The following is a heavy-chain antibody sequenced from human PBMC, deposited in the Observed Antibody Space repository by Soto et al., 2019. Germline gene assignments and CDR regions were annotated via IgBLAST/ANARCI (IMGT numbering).Heavy chain of an antibody. CDR3: ARRGVVVVTAAFDY. J-gene: IGHJ4*01. CDR2: VYWDDDK. Sequence: ESGPTLVNPTQTLTLTCTFSGFSLRTSGVGVGWIRQPPGKALEWLAIVYWDDDKRYSPSLKSRLATTKDTSKNQVVLTMTSMDPVDTATYYCARRGVVVVTAAFDYWGHGTLVTSPQ. CDR1: GFSLRTSGVG. D-gene: IGHD3-22*01. V-gene: IGHV2-5*02.